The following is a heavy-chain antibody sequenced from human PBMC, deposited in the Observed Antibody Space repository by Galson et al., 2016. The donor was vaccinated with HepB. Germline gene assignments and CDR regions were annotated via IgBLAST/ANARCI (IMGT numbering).Heavy chain of an antibody. CDR3: AKNLAAYGTNQVFDS. J-gene: IGHJ4*02. Sequence: SLRLSCAASGFTFSTYNMIWLRQAPGKGPEWVSYIGVSSSRFVQYADSVKGRFTISRDDAKNTLDVQMNSLRSEDTAVYFCAKNLAAYGTNQVFDSWGQGTLVTVSS. D-gene: IGHD1-7*01. V-gene: IGHV3-21*01. CDR1: GFTFSTYN. CDR2: IGVSSSRFV.